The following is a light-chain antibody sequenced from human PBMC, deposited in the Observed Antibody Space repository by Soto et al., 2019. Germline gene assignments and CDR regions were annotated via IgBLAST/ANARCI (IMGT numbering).Light chain of an antibody. CDR2: GAS. V-gene: IGKV3-20*01. Sequence: PGERAALSCMASQSISSNFLAWYQQKPGQAPRLLIYGASSRATGIPDRFSGSGSGTDFTLTISRLEPEDFAVYYCQQYGSSPWTFGQGTKVDIK. CDR1: QSISSNF. CDR3: QQYGSSPWT. J-gene: IGKJ1*01.